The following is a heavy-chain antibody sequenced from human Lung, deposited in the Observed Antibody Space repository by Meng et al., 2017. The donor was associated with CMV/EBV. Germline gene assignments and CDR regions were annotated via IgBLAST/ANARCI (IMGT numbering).Heavy chain of an antibody. V-gene: IGHV1-3*01. Sequence: VPRGQSGAEVKKPGASVKVSCKASGYTLTSYAMHWVRQAPGQRLEWMGWINAGNGNTKYSQRFQGRVTITRDTSASTAYMELSSLRSEDTTVYYCARAGYDSSGYYPQPFDYWGQGTLVTVSS. J-gene: IGHJ4*02. CDR1: GYTLTSYA. CDR2: INAGNGNT. D-gene: IGHD3-22*01. CDR3: ARAGYDSSGYYPQPFDY.